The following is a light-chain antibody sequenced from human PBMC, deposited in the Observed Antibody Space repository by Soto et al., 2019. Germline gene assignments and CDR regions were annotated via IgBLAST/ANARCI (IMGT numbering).Light chain of an antibody. CDR1: NIGSKS. CDR2: YDS. V-gene: IGLV3-21*04. J-gene: IGLJ1*01. Sequence: SLELNQPPPGSVGPGKTARIYCGGKNIGSKSVHWYQQKPGQAPVLVIYYDSDRPSGIPERFSGSNSGNAATLTISRVEAGDEADYYCQVWDSSSDHPGVFGTGTKVTVL. CDR3: QVWDSSSDHPGV.